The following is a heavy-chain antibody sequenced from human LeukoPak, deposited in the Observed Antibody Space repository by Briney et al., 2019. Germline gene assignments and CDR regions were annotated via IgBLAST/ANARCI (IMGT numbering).Heavy chain of an antibody. V-gene: IGHV1-18*01. CDR3: ARDGHRRYHYDSSGREDAFDI. CDR1: GYIFTNYG. J-gene: IGHJ3*02. CDR2: ISAYNGHT. D-gene: IGHD3-22*01. Sequence: GASVKVSCKASGYIFTNYGISWVRQAPGQGLEWMGWISAYNGHTKYAQKVQGRVTMTRDTSTSTAYMELRSLRSDDTAVYYCARDGHRRYHYDSSGREDAFDIWGQGTMVTVSS.